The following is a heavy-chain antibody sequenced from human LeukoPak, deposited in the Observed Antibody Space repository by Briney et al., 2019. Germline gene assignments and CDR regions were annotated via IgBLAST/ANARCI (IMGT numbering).Heavy chain of an antibody. CDR3: ARGQTVANNWFDP. CDR2: FYYSGST. Sequence: SETLSLTCTVSGGSISSYYWSWIRQPPGKGLEWIGSFYYSGSTYYNPSLKSRVTISVDTSKNQFSLKLSSVTAADTAVYYCARGQTVANNWFDPWGQGTQVTVSS. D-gene: IGHD4-23*01. CDR1: GGSISSYY. J-gene: IGHJ5*02. V-gene: IGHV4-59*12.